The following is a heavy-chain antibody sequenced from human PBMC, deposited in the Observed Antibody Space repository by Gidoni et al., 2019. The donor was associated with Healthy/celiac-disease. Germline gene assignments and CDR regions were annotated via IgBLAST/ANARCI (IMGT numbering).Heavy chain of an antibody. CDR2: IAYDGSNK. J-gene: IGHJ3*02. D-gene: IGHD3-22*01. CDR3: ARGGTMIVVRHGPDAFDI. Sequence: QVQLVESGGGVVQPGRSLRLSCAASGFTFSSYAMHGVRQAPGKGLEGVAVIAYDGSNKYYADSVKGRFTISRDNSKNTLYLQMNSLRAEDTAVYYCARGGTMIVVRHGPDAFDIWGQGTMVTVSS. V-gene: IGHV3-30-3*01. CDR1: GFTFSSYA.